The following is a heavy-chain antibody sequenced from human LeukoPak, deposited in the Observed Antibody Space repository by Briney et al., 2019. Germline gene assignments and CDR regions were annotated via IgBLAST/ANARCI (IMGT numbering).Heavy chain of an antibody. CDR2: IYYVGSP. CDR3: ARFAIGKRAMDV. D-gene: IGHD1-26*01. J-gene: IGHJ6*02. CDR1: GDSISRGDSY. Sequence: SETLSLTCSVSGDSISRGDSYWGWIRQYPGKGLEWLGSIYYVGSPYNNPSLNSRRVTMSVDTSKNQFSLKLTSVTAADTAVYFCARFAIGKRAMDVWGQGTTVTVSS. V-gene: IGHV4-39*01.